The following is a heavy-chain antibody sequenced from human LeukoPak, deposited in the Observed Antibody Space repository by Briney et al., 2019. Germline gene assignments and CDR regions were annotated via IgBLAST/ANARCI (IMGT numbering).Heavy chain of an antibody. CDR2: ISSSGSTI. Sequence: GGSLRLSCAASGFTFSSYEMNWVRQAPGKGLEWVSYISSSGSTIYYADSVKGRFTISRDNAKNSLYLQMSSLRAEDTAVYYCARAGSSWSLYYYYYMDVWGKGTTVTISS. CDR3: ARAGSSWSLYYYYYMDV. D-gene: IGHD6-13*01. CDR1: GFTFSSYE. J-gene: IGHJ6*03. V-gene: IGHV3-48*03.